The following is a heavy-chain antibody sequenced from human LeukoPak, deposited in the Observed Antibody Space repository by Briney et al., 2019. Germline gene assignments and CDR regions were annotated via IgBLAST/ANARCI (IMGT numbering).Heavy chain of an antibody. J-gene: IGHJ4*02. CDR3: ARDRDSSGWYEGFDY. Sequence: GGSLRLSCAASGFTFSSSAMHWVRQAPDKGLEWVAVISYDGSNKYYADSVKGRLTISRDNSKNALYLRMNSLRADDTAVYYCARDRDSSGWYEGFDYWGQGTLVTVSS. CDR1: GFTFSSSA. CDR2: ISYDGSNK. V-gene: IGHV3-30-3*01. D-gene: IGHD6-19*01.